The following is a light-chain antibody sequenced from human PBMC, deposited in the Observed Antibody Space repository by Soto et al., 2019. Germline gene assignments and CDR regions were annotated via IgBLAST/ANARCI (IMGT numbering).Light chain of an antibody. Sequence: GDRVTITCRASQSIRSWLAWYQQKPGKAPKLLIFMASSLQSGVSSRFSGSGSGTEFTLTISSLQPDDSATYYCQQYSSYPWTFGQGTKVEIK. V-gene: IGKV1-5*03. J-gene: IGKJ1*01. CDR3: QQYSSYPWT. CDR1: QSIRSW. CDR2: MAS.